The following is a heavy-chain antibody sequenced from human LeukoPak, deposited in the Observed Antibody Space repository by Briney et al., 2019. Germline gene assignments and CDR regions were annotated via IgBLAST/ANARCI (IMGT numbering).Heavy chain of an antibody. D-gene: IGHD3-16*01. CDR2: ISYDGSNK. CDR1: GFTFSSYG. CDR3: AKDQSMFVNMITFGGPVGY. V-gene: IGHV3-30*18. J-gene: IGHJ4*02. Sequence: PWGSLRLSCAASGFTFSSYGMHWVRQAPGKGLEWVAVISYDGSNKYYADSVKGRFTISRDNSKNTLYLQMNSLRAEDTAVYYCAKDQSMFVNMITFGGPVGYWGQGTLVTVSS.